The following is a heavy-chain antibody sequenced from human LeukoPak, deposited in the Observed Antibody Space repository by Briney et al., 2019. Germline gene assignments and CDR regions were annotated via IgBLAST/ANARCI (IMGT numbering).Heavy chain of an antibody. CDR1: GYSISSGYY. V-gene: IGHV4-38-2*01. CDR2: IYHSGST. CDR3: ARCLGANTPPYNWFDP. J-gene: IGHJ5*02. Sequence: SETLSLTRAVSGYSISSGYYWGWIRQPPGKGLEWIGSIYHSGSTYYNPSLKSRVTISVDTSKNQFSLKLSSVTAADTAVYYCARCLGANTPPYNWFDPWGQGTLVTVSS. D-gene: IGHD1-26*01.